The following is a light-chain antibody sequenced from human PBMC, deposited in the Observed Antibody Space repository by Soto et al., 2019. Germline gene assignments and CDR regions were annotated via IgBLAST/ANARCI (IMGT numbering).Light chain of an antibody. V-gene: IGKV3-11*01. CDR3: QQYYNWPPLT. CDR1: QSVSSY. Sequence: EIVLTQSPATLSLSPGERATLSCRASQSVSSYLAWYQQKPGQAPRLLIYDASNRATGIPARFSGSGSGTDFTLTISSLEPEDFAVYYCQQYYNWPPLTFGGGTEVEIK. J-gene: IGKJ4*01. CDR2: DAS.